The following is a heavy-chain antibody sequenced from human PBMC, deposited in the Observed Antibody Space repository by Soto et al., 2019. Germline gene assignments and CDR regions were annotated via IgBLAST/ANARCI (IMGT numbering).Heavy chain of an antibody. Sequence: QVQLVESGGGVVQPGRSLRLSCAASGFTFSSYGMHWVRQAPGTGLEWVAVISYDGSNKYYADSVKGRFTISRDNSKNTLYLQMNSLRAEDTAVDDSWFGELSLSWLYGMDVWGQGTTVTVSS. V-gene: IGHV3-30*03. J-gene: IGHJ6*02. D-gene: IGHD3-10*01. CDR1: GFTFSSYG. CDR2: ISYDGSNK. CDR3: WFGELSLSWLYGMDV.